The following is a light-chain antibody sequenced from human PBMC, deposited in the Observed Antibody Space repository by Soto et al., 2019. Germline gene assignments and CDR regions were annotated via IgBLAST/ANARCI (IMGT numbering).Light chain of an antibody. CDR2: GAS. V-gene: IGKV3-20*01. CDR1: QSVSSSY. J-gene: IGKJ1*01. Sequence: GERATLSCRASQSVSSSYLAWYQQKPGQAPRLLIYGASSRATGIPDRFSGSGSGTDFTLTISRLEPEDFAVYYCQQYGSSPWTFGQGTK. CDR3: QQYGSSPWT.